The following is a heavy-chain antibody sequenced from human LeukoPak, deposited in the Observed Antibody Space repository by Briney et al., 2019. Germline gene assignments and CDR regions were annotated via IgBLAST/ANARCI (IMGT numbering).Heavy chain of an antibody. D-gene: IGHD3-3*01. V-gene: IGHV4-34*01. Sequence: PSETLSLTCAVYGGSFSGYYWSWIRQPPGKGLEWIGEINHSGSTNYNPSLKSRVTMSVDTSKNQFSLKLNSVTAADTAVYHCARWSDNTIPRRVFDYWGQGILVTVSS. CDR2: INHSGST. J-gene: IGHJ4*02. CDR1: GGSFSGYY. CDR3: ARWSDNTIPRRVFDY.